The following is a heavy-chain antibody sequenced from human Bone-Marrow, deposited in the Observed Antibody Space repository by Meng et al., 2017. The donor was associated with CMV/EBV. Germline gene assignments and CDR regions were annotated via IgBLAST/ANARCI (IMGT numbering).Heavy chain of an antibody. Sequence: SETLSLTCTVSGGSISGYYWSWIRQPPGKGLEWIGEINHSGSTNYNPSLKSRVTISVDTSKNQFSLKLSSVTAADTAVYYCARGPYGATLDYWGQGTLVTGSS. CDR2: INHSGST. CDR1: GGSISGYY. CDR3: ARGPYGATLDY. V-gene: IGHV4-34*01. D-gene: IGHD4/OR15-4a*01. J-gene: IGHJ4*02.